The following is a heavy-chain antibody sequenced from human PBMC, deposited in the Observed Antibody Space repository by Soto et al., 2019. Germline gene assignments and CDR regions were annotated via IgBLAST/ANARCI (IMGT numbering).Heavy chain of an antibody. CDR2: ISGGGSST. D-gene: IGHD6-19*01. CDR3: AKHPTMYTSGWSHRFDP. V-gene: IGHV3-23*01. Sequence: EVQLLESGGGLVQPGGSLRLSFAASGLIFSNYAMSWVRQSPGEGLEWVSAISGGGSSTYYVDSVKGRFTISRDNSKNTLYLQMNSLRVEDTAVYYCAKHPTMYTSGWSHRFDPWGQGTLVTVSS. CDR1: GLIFSNYA. J-gene: IGHJ5*02.